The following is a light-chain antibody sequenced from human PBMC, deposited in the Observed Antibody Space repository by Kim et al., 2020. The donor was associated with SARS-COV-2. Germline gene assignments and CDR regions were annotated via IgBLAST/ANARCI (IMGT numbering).Light chain of an antibody. J-gene: IGLJ1*01. CDR1: SSDIGDFQY. CDR3: TSYTTSFYV. Sequence: PGQSVTMSCTESSSDIGDFQYVSWYQQHPDKAPKLLIYDFTDRPSGVSNRFSGSKSGNTASLTISGLLAEDVADYYCTSYTTSFYVFASGTKVTVL. V-gene: IGLV2-14*03. CDR2: DFT.